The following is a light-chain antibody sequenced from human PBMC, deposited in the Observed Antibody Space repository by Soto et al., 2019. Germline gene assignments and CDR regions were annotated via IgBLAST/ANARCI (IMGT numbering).Light chain of an antibody. CDR3: QVYGSSSKT. CDR1: QTVASGY. Sequence: EIVLTQSPDTLSLSPGERATLSCRASQTVASGYLAWYQQKPGQAPRLLMYGVSTGDTGIPDRVSGSGSGTDFTLTISRLEPEDFAVYFCQVYGSSSKTFGQGTKVDIK. CDR2: GVS. J-gene: IGKJ1*01. V-gene: IGKV3-20*01.